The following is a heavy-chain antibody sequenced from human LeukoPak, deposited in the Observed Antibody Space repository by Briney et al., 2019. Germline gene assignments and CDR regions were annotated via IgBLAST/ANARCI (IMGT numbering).Heavy chain of an antibody. J-gene: IGHJ5*02. Sequence: SETLSLTCAVYGGSFSGYYWSWIRQPPGKGLEWMGEINHSGSTNYNPSLKSRVTISVDTSKHQCSLKLSSVTAADTAVYYCARLSTRPYSSVWYWSNSWFDPWGEGTLVTVSS. CDR2: INHSGST. CDR1: GGSFSGYY. D-gene: IGHD6-19*01. V-gene: IGHV4-34*01. CDR3: ARLSTRPYSSVWYWSNSWFDP.